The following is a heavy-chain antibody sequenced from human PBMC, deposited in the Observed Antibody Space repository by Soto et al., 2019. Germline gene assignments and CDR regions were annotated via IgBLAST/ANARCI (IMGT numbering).Heavy chain of an antibody. V-gene: IGHV4-31*03. CDR3: ARLHYDFWSGAFDS. J-gene: IGHJ4*02. CDR2: IYNSGSP. D-gene: IGHD3-3*01. CDR1: GGSISSGGYY. Sequence: QVQLQESGPGLVKPSQTLSLTCTVSGGSISSGGYYWSWIRQHPGKGLEWIGYIYNSGSPYYNPSLRSRVTISGDTSKNQCPLKLSSVTAADTAVYYCARLHYDFWSGAFDSWGQGTLVTVSS.